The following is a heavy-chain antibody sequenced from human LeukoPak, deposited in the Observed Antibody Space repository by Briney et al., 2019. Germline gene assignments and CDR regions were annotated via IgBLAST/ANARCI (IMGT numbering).Heavy chain of an antibody. J-gene: IGHJ5*02. D-gene: IGHD4-17*01. V-gene: IGHV1-8*01. CDR3: ARRRVTSHNWFDP. CDR1: GYTFTSYD. Sequence: ALVKVSCKASGYTFTSYDINWVRQATGQGLEWMGWMNPNSGNTGYAQKFRGRVTMTRNTSISTAYMELSSLRSEDTAVYYCARRRVTSHNWFDPWGQGTLVTVSS. CDR2: MNPNSGNT.